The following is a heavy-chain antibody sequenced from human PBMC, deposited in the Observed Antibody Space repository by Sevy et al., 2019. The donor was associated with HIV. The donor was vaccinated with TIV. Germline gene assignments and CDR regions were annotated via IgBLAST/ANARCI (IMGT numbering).Heavy chain of an antibody. D-gene: IGHD3-22*01. CDR3: ATVPSVVMFREKGY. J-gene: IGHJ4*02. CDR1: GFTFTNYA. Sequence: GGSLRLSCAASGFTFTNYAMNWVRQAPGKGLEWVSGISDSGDTTHYAESVKGRFTISRDNSKNTVSLQMGSLRAEDTAIYYCATVPSVVMFREKGYWGQGTRVTVSS. V-gene: IGHV3-23*01. CDR2: ISDSGDTT.